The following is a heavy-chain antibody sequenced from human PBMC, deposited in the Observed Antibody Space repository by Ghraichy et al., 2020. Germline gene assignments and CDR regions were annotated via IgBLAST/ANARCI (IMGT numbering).Heavy chain of an antibody. V-gene: IGHV3-74*01. D-gene: IGHD3-22*01. CDR2: INSDGSST. CDR3: ARDDVYDSSGYFPYFDY. CDR1: GFTFSSYW. Sequence: GESLNISCAASGFTFSSYWMHWVRQAPGKGLVWVSRINSDGSSTSYADSVKGRFTISRDNAKNTLYLQMTSLRAEDTAVYYCARDDVYDSSGYFPYFDYWGQGTLVTVSS. J-gene: IGHJ4*02.